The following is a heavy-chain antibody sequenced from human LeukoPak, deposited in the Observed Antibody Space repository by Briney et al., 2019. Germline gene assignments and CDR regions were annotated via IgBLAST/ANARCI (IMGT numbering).Heavy chain of an antibody. J-gene: IGHJ6*04. D-gene: IGHD3-10*01. CDR3: ARDSGDSGYNSPMVRGSYGMDV. Sequence: PGGSLRLSCAASGFTFSDYYMSWIRQPPGKGLEWVSYISSSSSYTNYAASVKGRFTISRDNAKNSLYLQMNSLRAEDTAVYYCARDSGDSGYNSPMVRGSYGMDVWGKGTTVTVSS. CDR1: GFTFSDYY. V-gene: IGHV3-11*06. CDR2: ISSSSSYT.